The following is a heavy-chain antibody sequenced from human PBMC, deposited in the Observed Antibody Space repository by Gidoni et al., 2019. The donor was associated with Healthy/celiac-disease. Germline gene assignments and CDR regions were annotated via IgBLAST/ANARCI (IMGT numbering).Heavy chain of an antibody. CDR1: GGSISISRYY. V-gene: IGHV4-39*01. CDR2: IYYSGST. CDR3: ARHLVYDSSGWAGY. Sequence: QLQLQESGPGLVKPSETLYLTCTVSGGSISISRYYWGRVRQPPGKGLELLGSIYYSGSTYYNPSLKSRVTISVDTSKNQFSLKLSSVTAADTAVYYCARHLVYDSSGWAGYWGQGTLVTVSS. D-gene: IGHD3-22*01. J-gene: IGHJ4*02.